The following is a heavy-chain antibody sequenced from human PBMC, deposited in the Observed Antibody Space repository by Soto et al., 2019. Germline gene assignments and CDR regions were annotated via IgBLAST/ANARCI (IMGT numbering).Heavy chain of an antibody. CDR2: IYYSGRT. J-gene: IGHJ4*02. V-gene: IGHV4-59*01. Sequence: QVQLQESGPGLVKPSETLSLTCTVSGGSISSYYWSWIRQPPGKGLEWIGYIYYSGRTNYHPSLTSRLTLSVDAAKNQFSLKLSSVTAADTAVYYCARENDYWGQGTLVTVSS. CDR3: ARENDY. CDR1: GGSISSYY.